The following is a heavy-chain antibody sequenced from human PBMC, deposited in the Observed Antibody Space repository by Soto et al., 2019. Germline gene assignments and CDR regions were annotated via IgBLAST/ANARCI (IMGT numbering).Heavy chain of an antibody. CDR2: ISGSGGST. Sequence: SLRLSCAASGFTFSSYAMSWVRQAPGKGLEWVSAISGSGGSTYYADSVKGRFTISRDNSKNTLYLQMNSLRAEDTAVYYCAKASYYYGSGSYYYYYGMDVWGQGTTVTVSS. D-gene: IGHD3-10*01. CDR1: GFTFSSYA. J-gene: IGHJ6*02. CDR3: AKASYYYGSGSYYYYYGMDV. V-gene: IGHV3-23*01.